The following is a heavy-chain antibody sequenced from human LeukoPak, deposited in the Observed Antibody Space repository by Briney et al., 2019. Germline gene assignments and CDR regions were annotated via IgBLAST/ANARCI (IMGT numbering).Heavy chain of an antibody. J-gene: IGHJ4*02. CDR3: ARDKSYGDSEDY. Sequence: GGSLRLSCTASGFTFSTYWMSWVRQAPGKGLEWVANIIQDGSQKYYVDSVKGRFTISRDNAKNSLYLQMNSLRAEDTAVYYCARDKSYGDSEDYWGQGTLLTVSS. V-gene: IGHV3-7*05. D-gene: IGHD4-17*01. CDR2: IIQDGSQK. CDR1: GFTFSTYW.